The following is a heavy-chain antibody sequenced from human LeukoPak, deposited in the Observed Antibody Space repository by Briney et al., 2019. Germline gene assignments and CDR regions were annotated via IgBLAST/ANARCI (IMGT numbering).Heavy chain of an antibody. J-gene: IGHJ4*02. Sequence: SETLSLTCTVSGGSISSYYWNWIRQPPGKGLEWIGYIYYSGSTNYNPSLKSRGTISVDRSKNQFSLKLSSVTAADTAIYYCARGLPFDSSGYGLWGQGTLVTVSS. V-gene: IGHV4-59*12. CDR1: GGSISSYY. D-gene: IGHD3-22*01. CDR3: ARGLPFDSSGYGL. CDR2: IYYSGST.